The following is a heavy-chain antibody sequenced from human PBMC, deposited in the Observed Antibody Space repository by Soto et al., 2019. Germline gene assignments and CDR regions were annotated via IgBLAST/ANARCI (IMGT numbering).Heavy chain of an antibody. CDR1: GFTFSSYS. Sequence: PGGSLILSCAASGFTFSSYSMHWVRQAPGKGLEWVAVISYDGGNKYYADSVKGRFTISRDNSKNTLYLQMNSLRAEDTAVYYCARVEGYYDTWGQGTLVTVSS. CDR2: ISYDGGNK. J-gene: IGHJ5*02. V-gene: IGHV3-30-3*01. D-gene: IGHD3-22*01. CDR3: ARVEGYYDT.